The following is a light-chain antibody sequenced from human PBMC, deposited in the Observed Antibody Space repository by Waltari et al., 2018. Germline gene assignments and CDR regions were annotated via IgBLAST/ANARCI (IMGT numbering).Light chain of an antibody. Sequence: YVLAQPPSMSVAPGQTASITCGGDNIGTKGVNWYQQRPGQAPALVIYDNSGRPSGVPERFSGSNSGNTATLTITRVKVGDEADYYCQVWDSTSSHWVFGGGTKLTVL. V-gene: IGLV3-21*02. CDR2: DNS. CDR3: QVWDSTSSHWV. CDR1: NIGTKG. J-gene: IGLJ3*02.